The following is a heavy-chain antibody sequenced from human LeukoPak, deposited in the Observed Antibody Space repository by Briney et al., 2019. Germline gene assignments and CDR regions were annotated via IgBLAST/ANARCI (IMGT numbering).Heavy chain of an antibody. CDR2: IWYDGSNK. V-gene: IGHV3-33*01. D-gene: IGHD5-18*01. CDR3: ARDFAGYSYGLAMTY. J-gene: IGHJ4*02. CDR1: GFTFSGYG. Sequence: PGRSLRLSCAASGFTFSGYGMHWVRQAPGKELEWVAVIWYDGSNKYYADSVKGRFTISRDNSKNTLYLQMNSLRAEDTAVYYCARDFAGYSYGLAMTYWGQGTLVTVSS.